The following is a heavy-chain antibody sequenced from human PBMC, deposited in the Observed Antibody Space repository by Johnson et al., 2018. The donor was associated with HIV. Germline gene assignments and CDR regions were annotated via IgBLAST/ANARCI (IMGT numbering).Heavy chain of an antibody. CDR3: ARHAGGDFTYGLFQH. V-gene: IGHV3-30*04. CDR1: AFSFSGYA. J-gene: IGHJ1*01. CDR2: ISKDGANN. Sequence: QVQLVESGGGVVQPGRSLRLSCTSAFSFSGYAMHWVRQAPGKGLEWVAVISKDGANNYHADSVKGRFTISRDNSKNTLSLQMNSLRGEDTAVYYCARHAGGDFTYGLFQHWGRGTLVTVSS. D-gene: IGHD4-17*01.